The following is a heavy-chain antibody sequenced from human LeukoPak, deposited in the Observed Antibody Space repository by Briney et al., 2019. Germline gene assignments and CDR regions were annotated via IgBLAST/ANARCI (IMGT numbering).Heavy chain of an antibody. V-gene: IGHV1-2*02. CDR1: GYTFTGYY. D-gene: IGHD3-16*01. J-gene: IGHJ6*03. CDR3: ARSLITFGGVSYYYMDV. Sequence: ASVKVACKASGYTFTGYYMHWVRQAPGRGREWMGWINPNSGGTNYAQKFQGRVAMTRDTSISTAYMELSRLRSDDTAVYYCARSLITFGGVSYYYMDVWGKGTTVTVSS. CDR2: INPNSGGT.